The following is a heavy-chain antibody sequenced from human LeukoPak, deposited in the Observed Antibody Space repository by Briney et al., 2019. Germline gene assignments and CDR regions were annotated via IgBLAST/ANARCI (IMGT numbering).Heavy chain of an antibody. CDR1: GGTFSSYA. CDR2: IIPIFGTA. Sequence: ASVKVSCKASGGTFSSYAISWVRQAPGQGLEWMGGIIPIFGTANYAQKFQGRVTITADKSTSTAYMELSSLRSEDTAVYYCARDHSSGYKTFDYWGQGTLVTVSS. CDR3: ARDHSSGYKTFDY. J-gene: IGHJ4*02. V-gene: IGHV1-69*06. D-gene: IGHD3-22*01.